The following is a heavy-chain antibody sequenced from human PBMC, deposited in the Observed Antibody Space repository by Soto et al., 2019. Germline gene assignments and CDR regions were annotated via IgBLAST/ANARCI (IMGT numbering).Heavy chain of an antibody. Sequence: ASVKVSCKASGGTFSSYAISWVRQAPGQGLEWMGGVIPIFGTANYAQKFQGRVTITADESTSTAYMELSSLRSEDTAVYYCAREPAVAALDPWGQGTQVTVSS. CDR2: VIPIFGTA. D-gene: IGHD6-19*01. CDR1: GGTFSSYA. V-gene: IGHV1-69*13. J-gene: IGHJ5*02. CDR3: AREPAVAALDP.